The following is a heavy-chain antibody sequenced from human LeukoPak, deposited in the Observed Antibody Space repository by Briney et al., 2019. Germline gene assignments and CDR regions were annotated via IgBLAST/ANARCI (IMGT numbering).Heavy chain of an antibody. CDR1: GFTVSSNY. Sequence: GGSLRLSCAASGFTVSSNYMNWVRQAPGKGLEWVSVIYSGGSTYYSDSVKGRFTISRDNSKNTLYLQMNSLRAEDTAVDYCAKCGLGAHVFDIGGKGTMVPVS. CDR2: IYSGGST. J-gene: IGHJ3*02. D-gene: IGHD3/OR15-3a*01. V-gene: IGHV3-66*01. CDR3: AKCGLGAHVFDI.